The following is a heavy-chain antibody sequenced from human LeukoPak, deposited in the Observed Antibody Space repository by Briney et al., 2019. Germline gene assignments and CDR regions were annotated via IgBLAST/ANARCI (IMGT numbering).Heavy chain of an antibody. CDR2: INHSGST. J-gene: IGHJ4*02. Sequence: SETLSLTCAVYGGSFSGYYWSWIRQPPGKGLGWIGEINHSGSTSYNPSLKSRVTISVDTSKNQFSLKLSSVTAADTAVYYCARGRSYADYWGQGTLVTVSS. CDR1: GGSFSGYY. D-gene: IGHD2-2*01. CDR3: ARGRSYADY. V-gene: IGHV4-34*01.